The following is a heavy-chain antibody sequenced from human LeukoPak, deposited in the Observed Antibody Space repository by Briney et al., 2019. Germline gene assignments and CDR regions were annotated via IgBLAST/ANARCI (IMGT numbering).Heavy chain of an antibody. CDR1: GFSFSSYW. CDR2: INTDGSST. V-gene: IGHV3-74*01. CDR3: ARWFGEPRAFDF. D-gene: IGHD3-10*01. Sequence: GGSLRLSCAASGFSFSSYWMHWVRQAPGKGLVWVSRINTDGSSTSYADSVKGRFTISRDNAKNTLYLQMNSLRAEDTAVYYCARWFGEPRAFDFWGRGTMVTVSS. J-gene: IGHJ3*01.